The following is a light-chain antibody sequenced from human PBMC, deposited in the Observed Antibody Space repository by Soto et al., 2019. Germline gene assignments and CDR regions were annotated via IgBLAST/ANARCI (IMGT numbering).Light chain of an antibody. CDR1: QSVTNW. CDR3: QQYTTYPYT. J-gene: IGKJ2*01. Sequence: DIQMTQSPSTLSASVGDRVTITCRASQSVTNWLAWYQHKPGKAPNLLIYDASRLQSGIPSRFSGSGSGTEFTLTISSLQPDDFATYYCQQYTTYPYTFGQGTKLEIK. CDR2: DAS. V-gene: IGKV1-5*01.